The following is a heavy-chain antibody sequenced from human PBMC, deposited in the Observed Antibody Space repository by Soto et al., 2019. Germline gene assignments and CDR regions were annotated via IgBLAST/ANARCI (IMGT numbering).Heavy chain of an antibody. V-gene: IGHV3-30-3*01. CDR1: GFTFSSYA. D-gene: IGHD3-3*01. CDR2: ISYDGSNK. CDR3: ARDRMKYYDFWSGYYHFDY. J-gene: IGHJ4*02. Sequence: GGSLRLSCAASGFTFSSYAMHWVRQAPGKGLEWVAVISYDGSNKYYADSVKGRLTISRDNSKNTLYLQMNSLRAEDTAVYYCARDRMKYYDFWSGYYHFDYWGQGTLVTVSS.